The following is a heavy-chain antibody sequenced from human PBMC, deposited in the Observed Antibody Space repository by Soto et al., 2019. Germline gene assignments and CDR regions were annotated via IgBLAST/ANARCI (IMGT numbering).Heavy chain of an antibody. V-gene: IGHV4-30-4*01. J-gene: IGHJ4*02. CDR3: ARGAVAGYYFDY. D-gene: IGHD2-15*01. CDR1: GGSISSGDYY. CDR2: IYYSGST. Sequence: SETLSLTCTVSGGSISSGDYYWSWIRQPPGKGLEWIGYIYYSGSTYYNPSLKSRVTISVDTSKNQFSLKLSSVTAADTAVYYCARGAVAGYYFDYWGQGTLVTVSS.